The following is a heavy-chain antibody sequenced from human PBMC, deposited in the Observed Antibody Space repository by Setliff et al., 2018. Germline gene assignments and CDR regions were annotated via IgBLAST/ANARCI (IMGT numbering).Heavy chain of an antibody. CDR1: GGFIYDHY. Sequence: SETLSLTCTVSGGFIYDHYWTWIRQPAGKGLQWIGRVYSDGETDYSPSLKSRVTISVDKSNNQFSLNLKSMTAADTALYFCARERQGGFLEWSPFDSWGQVILVTVSS. J-gene: IGHJ4*02. CDR2: VYSDGET. D-gene: IGHD3-3*01. CDR3: ARERQGGFLEWSPFDS. V-gene: IGHV4-4*07.